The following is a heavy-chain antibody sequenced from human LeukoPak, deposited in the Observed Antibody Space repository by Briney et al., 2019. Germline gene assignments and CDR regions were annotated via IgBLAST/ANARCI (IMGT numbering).Heavy chain of an antibody. CDR3: AKAGGVVVTAIYDY. CDR1: GFTFSSYA. D-gene: IGHD2-21*02. J-gene: IGHJ4*02. Sequence: PGGSLSLSCAASGFTFSSYAMSWVRQAPGKGLEWVSAISGSGGSTYYADSVKGRFTISRDNSKNTLYLQMNSLRAEDTAVYYCAKAGGVVVTAIYDYWGQGTLVTVSS. CDR2: ISGSGGST. V-gene: IGHV3-23*01.